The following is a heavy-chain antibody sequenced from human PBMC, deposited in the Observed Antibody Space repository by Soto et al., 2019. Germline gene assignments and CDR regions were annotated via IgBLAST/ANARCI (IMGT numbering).Heavy chain of an antibody. J-gene: IGHJ4*02. D-gene: IGHD6-19*01. V-gene: IGHV4-59*01. CDR2: IYYSGST. CDR3: ARVRWTVAGPGHFDY. CDR1: GGSISSYY. Sequence: QVQLQESGPGLVKPSETLSLTCTVSGGSISSYYWSWIRQPPGKGLEWIGYIYYSGSTNYNPSLKSRVTISADTSKNQFSLQLSSVTAADTAVYYCARVRWTVAGPGHFDYWGQGTLVTVSS.